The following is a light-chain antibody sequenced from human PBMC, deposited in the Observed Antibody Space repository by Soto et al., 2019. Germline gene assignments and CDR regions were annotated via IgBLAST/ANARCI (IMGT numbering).Light chain of an antibody. CDR1: QSVFSNSNNKKY. V-gene: IGKV4-1*01. CDR3: QQYYSTPWT. Sequence: IVMTQSADSLAVSLGERATINCKSSQSVFSNSNNKKYLAWYQQKPGQPPKLLIHWASIRESGVHDRFSGRGSGTDFTLTINSLPAEDVAVYYCQQYYSTPWTFGQGTQVEIK. J-gene: IGKJ1*01. CDR2: WAS.